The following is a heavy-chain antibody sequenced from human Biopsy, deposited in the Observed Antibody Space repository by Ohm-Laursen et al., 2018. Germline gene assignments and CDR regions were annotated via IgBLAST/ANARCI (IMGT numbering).Heavy chain of an antibody. J-gene: IGHJ3*02. Sequence: GTLSLTCTVSGVSISTYYWSWIRQSPGRGLEWIAYIYYSGSTDYNPSLKSRVTISLDTSKNQFSLKLSSVTAADTAIYYCAREAIGVATAFDIWGQGTMVAVSS. CDR2: IYYSGST. V-gene: IGHV4-59*01. D-gene: IGHD5-12*01. CDR3: AREAIGVATAFDI. CDR1: GVSISTYY.